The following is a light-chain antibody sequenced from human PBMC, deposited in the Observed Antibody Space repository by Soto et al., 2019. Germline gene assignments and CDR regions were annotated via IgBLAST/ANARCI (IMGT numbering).Light chain of an antibody. V-gene: IGKV4-1*01. J-gene: IGKJ4*01. CDR2: WAS. Sequence: DIVMTQSPDSLAVSLGERATINCKSSQSVLYSSNNNNYLAWDQQKPGQPTKLLIYWASTRESGVPDRFSGSGSGTDFTLTISSLQAEDVAVYYCQQYYSTPPTFGGGTKVEIK. CDR1: QSVLYSSNNNNY. CDR3: QQYYSTPPT.